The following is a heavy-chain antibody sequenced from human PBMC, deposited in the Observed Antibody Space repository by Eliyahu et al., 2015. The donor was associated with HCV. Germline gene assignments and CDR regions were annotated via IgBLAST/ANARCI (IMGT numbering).Heavy chain of an antibody. Sequence: EVQLVESGGGLVQPGGSLRLSCAASGFTFSTYSXXWVRQGPGKGLEWVSYISSSTSTIYYADSVKGRFTISRDNAKNSLYLQMNSLRAEDTAVYYCARIKEVTTVEPAETYYGMDVWGQGATVTVSS. CDR3: ARIKEVTTVEPAETYYGMDV. CDR2: ISSSTSTI. J-gene: IGHJ6*02. CDR1: GFTFSTYS. V-gene: IGHV3-48*01. D-gene: IGHD4-17*01.